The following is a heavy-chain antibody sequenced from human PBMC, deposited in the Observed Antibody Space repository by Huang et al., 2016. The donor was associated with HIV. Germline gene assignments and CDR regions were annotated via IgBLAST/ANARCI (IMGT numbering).Heavy chain of an antibody. CDR1: GGSFSGYY. CDR2: INHSEGT. CDR3: ARGQGGYYYYMDV. V-gene: IGHV4-34*01. J-gene: IGHJ6*03. Sequence: QVQLQQWGAGLLRPSETLSLTCTVYGGSFSGYYGTWIRQPQGKGLEWIGEINHSEGTNSNPSLRSRVTISVDTSRNQFSLTLTSVTAADTAVYYCARGQGGYYYYMDVWGKGTTVTVSS.